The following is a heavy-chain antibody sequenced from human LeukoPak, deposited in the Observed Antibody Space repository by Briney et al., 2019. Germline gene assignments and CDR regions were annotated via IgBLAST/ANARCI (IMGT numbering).Heavy chain of an antibody. Sequence: ASVKVSCKASGYTFTGYYMHWVRQAPGQGLEWMGWINPNSGGTNYAQKFQGRVTMTRDTSIRTAYLEVNRLTADDTALYYCARGGSEWLQLPLDFWGHGTQVTVSS. J-gene: IGHJ4*01. CDR1: GYTFTGYY. CDR3: ARGGSEWLQLPLDF. V-gene: IGHV1-2*02. CDR2: INPNSGGT. D-gene: IGHD5-24*01.